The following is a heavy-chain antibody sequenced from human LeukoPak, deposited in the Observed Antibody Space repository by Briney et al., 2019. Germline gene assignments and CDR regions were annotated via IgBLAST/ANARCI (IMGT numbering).Heavy chain of an antibody. Sequence: SETLSLTCTVSGGSVASRSYCWSWIRQPPGKGLEWIGYIYYSGSPNYNPSLKSRVTISVDTSKNQFSLKLSSVTAADTAVDYCARVTVAGLIGYWGQGTLVTVSS. D-gene: IGHD6-19*01. CDR3: ARVTVAGLIGY. V-gene: IGHV4-61*01. CDR2: IYYSGSP. J-gene: IGHJ4*02. CDR1: GGSVASRSYC.